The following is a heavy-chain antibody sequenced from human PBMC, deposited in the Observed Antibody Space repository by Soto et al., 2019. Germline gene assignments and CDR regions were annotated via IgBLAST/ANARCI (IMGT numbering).Heavy chain of an antibody. V-gene: IGHV1-18*01. CDR3: ARLLRGYSYGYHGFDY. CDR2: ISAYNGNT. D-gene: IGHD5-18*01. J-gene: IGHJ4*02. Sequence: QVQLVQSGAEVKKPGASVKVSCKASGYTFTSYGISWVRQAPGQGLEWMGWISAYNGNTNYAQKLQGRVTMTTDTPTSRAYMELRSLRSDDTAVYYCARLLRGYSYGYHGFDYWGQGTLVTVSS. CDR1: GYTFTSYG.